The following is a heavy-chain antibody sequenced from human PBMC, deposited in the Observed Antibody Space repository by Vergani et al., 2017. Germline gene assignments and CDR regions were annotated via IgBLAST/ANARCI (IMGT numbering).Heavy chain of an antibody. V-gene: IGHV4-31*03. CDR3: AGVKGQGPAAMLGGNWFDP. D-gene: IGHD2-2*01. Sequence: QVQLQESGPGLVKPSQTLSLTCTVSGGSISSGGYYWSWIRQHPGKGLEWIGYIYYSGSTYYNPSLKSRVTISVDTSKNQFSLKLSSVTAADTAVYYCAGVKGQGPAAMLGGNWFDPWGQGTLVTVSS. J-gene: IGHJ5*02. CDR2: IYYSGST. CDR1: GGSISSGGYY.